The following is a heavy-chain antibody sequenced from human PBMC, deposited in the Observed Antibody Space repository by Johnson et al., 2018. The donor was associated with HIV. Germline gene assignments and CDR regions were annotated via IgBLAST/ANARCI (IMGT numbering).Heavy chain of an antibody. D-gene: IGHD2-15*01. CDR2: IRYDGSNK. V-gene: IGHV3-30*02. CDR3: AKDHPVVAERTGAFDI. J-gene: IGHJ3*02. CDR1: GFSFSAYG. Sequence: QVQLVEFGGGAVQPGGSLRLSCAASGFSFSAYGMHWVRQAPGKGLEWVAFIRYDGSNKYYADSVKGRFTISRDNSKNTLYLQMNSLSAEDTAVYYCAKDHPVVAERTGAFDIWGQGTMVTVSS.